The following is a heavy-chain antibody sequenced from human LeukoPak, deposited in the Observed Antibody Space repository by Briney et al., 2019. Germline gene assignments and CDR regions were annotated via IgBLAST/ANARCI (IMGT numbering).Heavy chain of an antibody. V-gene: IGHV3-11*06. CDR2: ITSSSTYT. CDR1: GFTFNDYS. Sequence: GGSLRLSCAAPGFTFNDYSMRWIRQAPGKGLEWVSYITSSSTYTDYADSVKGRFTISRDNAKNSLYLQMNSLRAEDTAVYYCARGHYALDYWGQGTLVTVSS. J-gene: IGHJ4*02. D-gene: IGHD2-2*01. CDR3: ARGHYALDY.